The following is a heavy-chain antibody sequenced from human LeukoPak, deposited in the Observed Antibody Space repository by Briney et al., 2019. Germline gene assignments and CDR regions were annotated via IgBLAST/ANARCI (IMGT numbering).Heavy chain of an antibody. CDR3: ARVISHYYYYYYMDV. J-gene: IGHJ6*03. CDR2: IYTGDSDT. Sequence: GESLKISCQGSGYDSGVSFTSHSIAWVRQMPGKGLEWMGIIYTGDSDTRYSPSFQGQVTISADKSISTAYLQWSSLKASDTAMYYCARVISHYYYYYYMDVWGKGTTVTISS. CDR1: GYDSGVSFTSHS. D-gene: IGHD2-21*01. V-gene: IGHV5-51*01.